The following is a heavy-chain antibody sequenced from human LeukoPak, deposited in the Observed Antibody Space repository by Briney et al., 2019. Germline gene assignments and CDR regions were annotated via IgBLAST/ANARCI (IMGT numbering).Heavy chain of an antibody. V-gene: IGHV1-46*01. CDR2: INPSGGST. CDR1: GYTFTSYY. J-gene: IGHJ3*02. Sequence: GASVKVSFTASGYTFTSYYMHWVRQAPGQGLEWMGIINPSGGSTSYAQKFQGRVTMTRDTSTSTVYMELSSLRSEDTAVYYCARSCSGGSCAGTKYDAFDIWGQGTMVTVSS. D-gene: IGHD2-15*01. CDR3: ARSCSGGSCAGTKYDAFDI.